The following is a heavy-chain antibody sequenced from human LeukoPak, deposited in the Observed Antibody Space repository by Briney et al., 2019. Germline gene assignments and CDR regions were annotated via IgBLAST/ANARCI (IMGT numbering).Heavy chain of an antibody. D-gene: IGHD3-3*01. J-gene: IGHJ4*02. CDR2: IIPILGIA. CDR1: GYTFTSYG. CDR3: AFPPRSGFWSGYYFDY. V-gene: IGHV1-69*04. Sequence: ASVKVSCKASGYTFTSYGISWVRQAPGQGLEWMGRIIPILGIANYAQKFQGRVTITADKSTSTAYMELSSLRSEDTAVYYCAFPPRSGFWSGYYFDYWGQGTLVTVSS.